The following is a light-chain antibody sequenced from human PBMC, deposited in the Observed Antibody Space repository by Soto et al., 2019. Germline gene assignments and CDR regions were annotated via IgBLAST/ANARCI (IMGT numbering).Light chain of an antibody. V-gene: IGKV3-20*01. Sequence: EVVLTQSPGTVSLSPGERVTLSCRARQSVISNYLAWYQQRPGQAPRLLIYAASSRATGIPDSGSGSGTDFTLSISSLEPEDFAVYYCQQYGSSLTWTFGQGTKVEMK. CDR1: QSVISNY. CDR2: AAS. J-gene: IGKJ1*01. CDR3: QQYGSSLTWT.